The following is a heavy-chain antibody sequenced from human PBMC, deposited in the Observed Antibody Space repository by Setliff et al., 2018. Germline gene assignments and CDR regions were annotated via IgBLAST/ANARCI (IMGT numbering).Heavy chain of an antibody. V-gene: IGHV3-23*01. D-gene: IGHD3-3*01. J-gene: IGHJ4*01. CDR1: GFTFGHYN. CDR3: AKSPHDFWSGRVFFDY. Sequence: GGSLRLSCTASGFTFGHYNMNWVRQAPGKGLEWVSSIGASGDRTYYADSVQGRVTISRDNHRNTLHLQMNSLRVEDTAIYYCAKSPHDFWSGRVFFDYWGQGMLVTVSS. CDR2: IGASGDRT.